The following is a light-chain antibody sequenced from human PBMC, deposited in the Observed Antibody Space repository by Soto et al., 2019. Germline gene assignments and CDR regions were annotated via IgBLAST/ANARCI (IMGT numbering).Light chain of an antibody. Sequence: DIQMTQSPSSLSASVGDRVTITCRASQSISTDLSWYQQKRGKDITLLIYAASTLHAGVPSRFSGSGSGTDFTLTIISLQPEDFATYSCQQSYSMPRTFGQGTKVDIK. J-gene: IGKJ1*01. CDR3: QQSYSMPRT. CDR2: AAS. V-gene: IGKV1-39*01. CDR1: QSISTD.